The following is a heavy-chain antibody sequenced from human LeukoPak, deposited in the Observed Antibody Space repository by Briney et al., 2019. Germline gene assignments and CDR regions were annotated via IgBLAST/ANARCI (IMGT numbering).Heavy chain of an antibody. V-gene: IGHV4-59*01. CDR3: ARVYGAGYDFRGAFDI. J-gene: IGHJ3*02. Sequence: SETLSLTCTVSGDSISTYHWSWIRQPPGKGLEWIGYIYYSGSTNYNPSLKSRVTISVDTSKNQFSLNLSSVTAADTAVYYCARVYGAGYDFRGAFDIWGQGTMVTVSS. CDR2: IYYSGST. CDR1: GDSISTYH. D-gene: IGHD5-12*01.